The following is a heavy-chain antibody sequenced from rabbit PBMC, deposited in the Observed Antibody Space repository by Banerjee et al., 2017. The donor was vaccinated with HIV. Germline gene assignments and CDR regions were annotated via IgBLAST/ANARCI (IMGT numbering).Heavy chain of an antibody. CDR1: GFSFSSSYY. V-gene: IGHV1S45*01. J-gene: IGHJ4*01. D-gene: IGHD2-1*01. CDR3: ARRYNGDYGSDGNALHL. CDR2: IYAGSSDST. Sequence: QEQLEESGGDLVKPGASLTLTCTASGFSFSSSYYMCWVRQAPGKGLEWIACIYAGSSDSTWYASWAKGRFTISRTSSTTVTLQMTSLTAADTATYFCARRYNGDYGSDGNALHLWGPGTLVTVS.